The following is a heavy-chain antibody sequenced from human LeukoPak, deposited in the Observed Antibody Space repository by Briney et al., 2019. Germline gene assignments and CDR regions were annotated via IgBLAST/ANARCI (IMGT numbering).Heavy chain of an antibody. CDR3: AKLASFGGYDFWSGYYSTY. CDR2: ISYDGSNK. CDR1: GFTFSSYA. D-gene: IGHD3-3*01. J-gene: IGHJ4*02. V-gene: IGHV3-30-3*02. Sequence: GGSLRLSCAASGFTFSSYAMHWVRQAPGKGLEWVAVISYDGSNKYYADSVKGRFTISRDNSKNTLYLQMNSLRAEDTAVYYCAKLASFGGYDFWSGYYSTYWGQGTLVTVSS.